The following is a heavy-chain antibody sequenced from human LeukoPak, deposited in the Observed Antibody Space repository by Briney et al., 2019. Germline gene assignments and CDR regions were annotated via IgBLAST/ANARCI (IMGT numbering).Heavy chain of an antibody. CDR1: GGSISSYY. V-gene: IGHV4-59*01. CDR2: IYYSGST. CDR3: ARTVNGDYYYYYMDV. J-gene: IGHJ6*03. D-gene: IGHD4-11*01. Sequence: SETLSLTXTVSGGSISSYYWSWIRQAPGKGLEWIGYIYYSGSTNYNPSLKSRVTISVDTSKNQFSLKLSSVTAADTAVYYCARTVNGDYYYYYMDVWGKGTTVTVSS.